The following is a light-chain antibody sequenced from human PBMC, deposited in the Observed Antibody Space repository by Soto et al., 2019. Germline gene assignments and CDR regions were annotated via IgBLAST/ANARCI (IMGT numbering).Light chain of an antibody. CDR3: QHWTDYSWT. CDR1: QSFTMW. V-gene: IGKV1-5*03. J-gene: IGKJ1*01. CDR2: KTS. Sequence: DIHMTQSPSTLSASVGDRVTITCRASQSFTMWLAWYQQKPGKAPNLLLYKTSSLESGVPSRFSGRGSGTEFTLTISSLQPDDFATYYCQHWTDYSWTFGQGTKVEVK.